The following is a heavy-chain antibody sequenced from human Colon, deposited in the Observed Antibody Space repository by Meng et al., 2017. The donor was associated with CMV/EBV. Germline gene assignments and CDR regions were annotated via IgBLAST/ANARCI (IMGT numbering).Heavy chain of an antibody. CDR1: GYNFANYW. CDR3: ARLRLRGSGSHPFDP. V-gene: IGHV5-51*01. J-gene: IGHJ5*02. CDR2: IYPGDSDS. D-gene: IGHD3-22*01. Sequence: GESLKFSCQGSGYNFANYWIGWVRQMPGKGLEWMGMIYPGDSDSRYSPSFDGQVTFSADVSISTAYLQWSSLMASDTAMYFCARLRLRGSGSHPFDPWGQGTRVTVSS.